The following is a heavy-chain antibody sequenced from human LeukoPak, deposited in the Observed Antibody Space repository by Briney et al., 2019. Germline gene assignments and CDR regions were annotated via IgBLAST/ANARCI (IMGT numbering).Heavy chain of an antibody. J-gene: IGHJ4*02. V-gene: IGHV4-39*01. CDR2: IFYSGTT. CDR3: ARRDIVTTINT. CDR1: GGSISSSSYY. D-gene: IGHD5-12*01. Sequence: SETLSLACTVSGGSISSSSYYWAWIRQPPGKGLEWIGSIFYSGTTFHNPSLKTRVTIFVDTSKSQFSLKLNSVTAADTAVYYCARRDIVTTINTWGQGTLVTVSS.